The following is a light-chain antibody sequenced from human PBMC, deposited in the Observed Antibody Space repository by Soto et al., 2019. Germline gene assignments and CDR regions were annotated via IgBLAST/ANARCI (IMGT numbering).Light chain of an antibody. Sequence: QSALTQPPSASGSPGQSVTISCTGTSSDVGGYNYVSWYQQHPGKDPKLMISEVSKRPSGVPDRFSGSKSGNTASLTVSGRQAEDEAAYYCSSFAGNNNVVFGGGTKLTVL. V-gene: IGLV2-8*01. CDR3: SSFAGNNNVV. CDR1: SSDVGGYNY. CDR2: EVS. J-gene: IGLJ2*01.